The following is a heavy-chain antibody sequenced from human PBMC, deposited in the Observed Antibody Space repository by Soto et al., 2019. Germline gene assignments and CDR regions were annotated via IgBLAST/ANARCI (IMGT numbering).Heavy chain of an antibody. CDR2: INPYDADS. CDR3: AATYGDYLDY. D-gene: IGHD4-17*01. J-gene: IGHJ4*02. V-gene: IGHV5-51*01. CDR1: GYKFTTYW. Sequence: GESLKISCKGSGYKFTTYWIGWVRQMPGKGMEWMAIINPYDADSRDSPSFQGQVTISADKSISTAYLQWSSLKASDTTIYYCAATYGDYLDYWGQGTLVTVSS.